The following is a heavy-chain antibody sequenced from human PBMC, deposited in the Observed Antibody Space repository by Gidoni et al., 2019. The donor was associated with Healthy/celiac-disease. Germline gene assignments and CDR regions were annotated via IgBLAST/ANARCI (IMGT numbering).Heavy chain of an antibody. CDR1: GGSISSSSYY. V-gene: IGHV4-39*01. CDR3: ARSITIFGKGYYYMDV. J-gene: IGHJ6*03. D-gene: IGHD3-3*01. Sequence: QLQLQESGPGLVKPSETLSLTCTVSGGSISSSSYYWGWIRQPPGKGLEWIGSIYYSGSTYYNPSLKSRVTISVDTSKNQFSLKLSSVTAADTAVYYCARSITIFGKGYYYMDVWGKGTTVTVSS. CDR2: IYYSGST.